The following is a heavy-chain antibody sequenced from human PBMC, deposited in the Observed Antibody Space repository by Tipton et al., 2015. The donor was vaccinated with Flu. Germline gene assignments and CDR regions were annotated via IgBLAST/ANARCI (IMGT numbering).Heavy chain of an antibody. V-gene: IGHV1-2*02. CDR1: GYTFTGYY. CDR3: ARGYCSGTGCYNSDCRGGSCSPGHVY. D-gene: IGHD2-2*02. Sequence: QMQLVQSGAEVKKPGASVKVSCKASGYTFTGYYMHWVRQAPGQGLEWMGWINPNSGGTNYAQKFQGRVTMTRDTSISTAYMELSGLRSDDTAVYYCARGYCSGTGCYNSDCRGGSCSPGHVYWGQGTLVTVSS. CDR2: INPNSGGT. J-gene: IGHJ4*02.